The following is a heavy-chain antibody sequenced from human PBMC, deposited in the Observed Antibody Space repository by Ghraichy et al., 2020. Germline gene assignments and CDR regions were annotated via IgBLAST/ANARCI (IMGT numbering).Heavy chain of an antibody. D-gene: IGHD2-21*02. Sequence: GGSLRLSCAASGFTFDDYAMHWVRQAPGKGLEWVSGISWNSGSIGYADSVKGRFTISRDNAKNSLYLQMNSLRAEDTALYYCAKESKTYCGGDCPLDYWGQGTHVTVSP. V-gene: IGHV3-9*01. CDR1: GFTFDDYA. CDR3: AKESKTYCGGDCPLDY. CDR2: ISWNSGSI. J-gene: IGHJ4*02.